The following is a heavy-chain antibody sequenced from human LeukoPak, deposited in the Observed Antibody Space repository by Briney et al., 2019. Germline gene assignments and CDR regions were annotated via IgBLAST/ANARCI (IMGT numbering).Heavy chain of an antibody. CDR3: ARDQGDYGDHRYFDY. Sequence: PSETLSLTCTVSGGSISSYSWNWIRQPAGKGLEWIGRLYTRGSTTYNPSPKSRVTMSVDTSKKHFSLKLSSVTAADTAVYYCARDQGDYGDHRYFDYWGQGTLVTVSS. D-gene: IGHD4-17*01. CDR1: GGSISSYS. J-gene: IGHJ4*02. CDR2: LYTRGST. V-gene: IGHV4-4*07.